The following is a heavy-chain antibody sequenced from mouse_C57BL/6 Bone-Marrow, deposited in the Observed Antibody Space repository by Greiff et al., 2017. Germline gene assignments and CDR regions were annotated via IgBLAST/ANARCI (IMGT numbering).Heavy chain of an antibody. CDR1: GYTFTSYG. J-gene: IGHJ2*01. CDR3: VPTIVTTRGYYFDS. V-gene: IGHV1-81*01. D-gene: IGHD2-5*01. CDR2: IYPRRGNT. Sequence: QVQLQQSGAELARPGASVKLSCKASGYTFTSYGISWVKQRTGQGLEWIGEIYPRRGNTYYNEKFKGTATLTADKSSSTAYMELRSLTSEDSAVYFCVPTIVTTRGYYFDSWGQGTTLTVSS.